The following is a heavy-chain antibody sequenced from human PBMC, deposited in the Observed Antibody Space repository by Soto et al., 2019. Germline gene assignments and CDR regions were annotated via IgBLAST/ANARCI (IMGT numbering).Heavy chain of an antibody. V-gene: IGHV1-18*01. J-gene: IGHJ4*02. CDR1: GYTFTSYG. Sequence: ASVKVSCKASGYTFTSYGISWVRQAPGQGLEWMGWISAYNGNTNYAQKLQGRVTMTTDTSTSTAYMELRSLRSDDTAVYYCARVGIEYYDSSGYYYGEDYWGQGTLVTVSS. CDR2: ISAYNGNT. CDR3: ARVGIEYYDSSGYYYGEDY. D-gene: IGHD3-22*01.